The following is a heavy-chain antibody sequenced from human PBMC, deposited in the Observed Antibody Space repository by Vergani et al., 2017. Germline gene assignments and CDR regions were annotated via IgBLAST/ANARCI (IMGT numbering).Heavy chain of an antibody. CDR1: GYIFTSYY. CDR3: ARGCGNTSCYKRGEDWFDP. CDR2: INPSGGST. D-gene: IGHD2-2*02. Sequence: QVQLVQSGAEVKKPGASVKVSCQASGYIFTSYYIHWVRQAPGQGLEWMGIINPSGGSTNYAQKFQGRVTMTRDTSTSTVFKELSSLRSEDTAVYYCARGCGNTSCYKRGEDWFDPWGQGTLVTVSS. V-gene: IGHV1-46*01. J-gene: IGHJ5*02.